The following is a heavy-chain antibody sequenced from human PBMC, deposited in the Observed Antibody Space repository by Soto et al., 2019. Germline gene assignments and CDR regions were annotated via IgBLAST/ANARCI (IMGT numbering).Heavy chain of an antibody. CDR1: GGSISSGGYY. CDR2: IYYSWST. D-gene: IGHD2-15*01. Sequence: QVQLQESGPGLVKPSQTLSLTCTVSGGSISSGGYYWSWIRQHPGKGLEWIVYIYYSWSTYYKPSLKSRVTISVETYKNPFSLKLSSVTAADTAVYYCARVYPGSLDYWGQGTLVTVSS. J-gene: IGHJ4*02. CDR3: ARVYPGSLDY. V-gene: IGHV4-31*03.